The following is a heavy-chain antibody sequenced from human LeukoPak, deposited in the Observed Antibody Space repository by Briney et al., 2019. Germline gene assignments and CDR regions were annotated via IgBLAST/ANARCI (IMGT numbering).Heavy chain of an antibody. D-gene: IGHD4-17*01. V-gene: IGHV3-11*04. CDR3: AKSLRPYGAYVSLYYYYGMDV. CDR2: ISSSGSTI. CDR1: GFTFSDYY. Sequence: GGSLRLSCAASGFTFSDYYMSWIRQAPGKGLEWVSYISSSGSTIYYADSVKGRFTISRDNAKNSLYLQMNSLRAEDTAVYYCAKSLRPYGAYVSLYYYYGMDVWGQGTTVTVSS. J-gene: IGHJ6*02.